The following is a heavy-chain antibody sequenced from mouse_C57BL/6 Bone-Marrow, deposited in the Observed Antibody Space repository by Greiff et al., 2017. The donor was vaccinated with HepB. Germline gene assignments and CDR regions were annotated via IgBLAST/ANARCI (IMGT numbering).Heavy chain of an antibody. Sequence: VQLQQPGAELVRPGTSVKLSCKASGYTFTSYWMHWVKQRPGQGLEWIGVIDPSDSYTNYNQKFKGKATLTVDTSSSTAYMQLSSLTSEDSAVYYCAGGGIYYYGHWYFDVWGTGTTVTVSS. D-gene: IGHD1-1*01. CDR2: IDPSDSYT. CDR1: GYTFTSYW. CDR3: AGGGIYYYGHWYFDV. J-gene: IGHJ1*03. V-gene: IGHV1-59*01.